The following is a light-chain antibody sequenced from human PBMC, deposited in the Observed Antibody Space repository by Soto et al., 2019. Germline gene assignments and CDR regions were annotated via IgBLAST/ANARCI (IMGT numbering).Light chain of an antibody. CDR2: DAS. J-gene: IGKJ1*01. CDR1: QSISSW. CDR3: LQYNSYSTWT. Sequence: DSQMTQSTSRLSAYVGERVTITCRASQSISSWLAWYQQKPGKAPKLLIYDASSLESGVPSRFSGSGSGTEFTLTISSLXPDDFATYYCLQYNSYSTWTFGQGTKVDIK. V-gene: IGKV1-5*01.